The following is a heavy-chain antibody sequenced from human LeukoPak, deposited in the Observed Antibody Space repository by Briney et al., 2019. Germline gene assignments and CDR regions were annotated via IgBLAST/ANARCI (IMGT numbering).Heavy chain of an antibody. V-gene: IGHV3-11*01. CDR1: GFTFSDYY. Sequence: GGSLRLSCAASGFTFSDYYMSWIRQAPGKGLEWVSYISSSGSTIYYADSVKGRFTISRDNAKNSLYLQMNSLRAEDTAVYYCARGGPTVRRPYNWFDPWGQGTLVTVSS. J-gene: IGHJ5*02. CDR2: ISSSGSTI. CDR3: ARGGPTVRRPYNWFDP. D-gene: IGHD4-11*01.